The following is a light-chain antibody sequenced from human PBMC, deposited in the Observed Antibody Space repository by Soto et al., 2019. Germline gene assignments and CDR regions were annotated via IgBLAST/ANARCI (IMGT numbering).Light chain of an antibody. Sequence: QSVLTQSPSASASLGASVKLTCTLSSGQRKYAIAWHQQKPEKGPRYLMRVNSDGSHIRGDGIPDRFSGSSSGTERDLTISSLQSEDEAAYCCQTWGTGIQVFGTGTKLTVL. V-gene: IGLV4-69*01. CDR3: QTWGTGIQV. J-gene: IGLJ1*01. CDR1: SGQRKYA. CDR2: VNSDGSH.